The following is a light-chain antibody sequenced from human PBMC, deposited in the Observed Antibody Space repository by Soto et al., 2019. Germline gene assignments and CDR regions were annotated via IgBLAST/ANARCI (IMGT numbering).Light chain of an antibody. CDR1: SXDVGGYNY. CDR2: EVS. V-gene: IGLV2-14*01. J-gene: IGLJ1*01. CDR3: SSYTRSSSLVYV. Sequence: QSVLTQPASVSGSPGQSITIYCTGTSXDVGGYNYVSWYQHHPGKAPKLMIYEVSNRPSGVSNRFSGSKSGNTASLTISGLQAEDEADYYCSSYTRSSSLVYVFRTGTKVTVL.